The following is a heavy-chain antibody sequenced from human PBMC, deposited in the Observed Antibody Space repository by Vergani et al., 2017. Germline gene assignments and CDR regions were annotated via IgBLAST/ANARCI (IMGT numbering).Heavy chain of an antibody. J-gene: IGHJ6*02. V-gene: IGHV3-15*07. CDR1: GFSFRNAW. Sequence: EVQLVESGGGIVKPGGSLRLSCVASGFSFRNAWMNWARRTPGKGLEWVGRIKSTFDRGTTDYAAAVKGRFTISRDDSKNTLFLQMNGLKTEDIGVYYCTTDPRYCGDGSCXWIRDHHYYGMDVWGQGTTVTVSS. CDR2: IKSTFDRGTT. D-gene: IGHD2-21*01. CDR3: TTDPRYCGDGSCXWIRDHHYYGMDV.